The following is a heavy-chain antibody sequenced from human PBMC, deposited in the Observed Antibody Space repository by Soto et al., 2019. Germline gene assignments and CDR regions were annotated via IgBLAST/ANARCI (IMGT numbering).Heavy chain of an antibody. J-gene: IGHJ4*02. D-gene: IGHD4-17*01. CDR3: ARDAYSDYGGIDY. CDR2: IKRDGSEK. Sequence: GGSLRLSCAASGFTFSSYWMTWVRQAPGKGLEWVANIKRDGSEKYYVDSVKGRFTISRDNAKNSLYLQMNSLRADDTAVYYCARDAYSDYGGIDYWGQGTLVTVSS. CDR1: GFTFSSYW. V-gene: IGHV3-7*05.